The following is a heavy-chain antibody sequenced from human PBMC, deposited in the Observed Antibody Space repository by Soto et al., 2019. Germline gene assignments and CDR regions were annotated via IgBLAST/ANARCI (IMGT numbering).Heavy chain of an antibody. CDR1: GGSISSYY. V-gene: IGHV4-59*01. CDR3: ARDQDGYSYRH. Sequence: PSETLSLTCTVSGGSISSYYWSWIRQPPGKGLEWIGYIYYSGSTNYNPSLKSRVTISVDTSKNQFSLKLSSVTAADTAVYYCARDQDGYSYRHWGQGTLVTVSS. J-gene: IGHJ4*02. D-gene: IGHD5-18*01. CDR2: IYYSGST.